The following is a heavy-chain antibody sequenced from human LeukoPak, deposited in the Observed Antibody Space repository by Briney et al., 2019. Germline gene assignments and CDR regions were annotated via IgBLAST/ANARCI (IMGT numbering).Heavy chain of an antibody. CDR2: ISGSGGST. CDR3: AKGVVPYYYYAMDV. CDR1: GFTFSTYA. Sequence: GGSLRLSCTASGFTFSTYAMSWVRQAPGKGLEWVSGISGSGGSTYYADSVKGRFTISRDNSKNTLYLQMNSLRAEDTAVYYCAKGVVPYYYYAMDVWGQGTTVTVSS. J-gene: IGHJ6*02. V-gene: IGHV3-23*01. D-gene: IGHD2-15*01.